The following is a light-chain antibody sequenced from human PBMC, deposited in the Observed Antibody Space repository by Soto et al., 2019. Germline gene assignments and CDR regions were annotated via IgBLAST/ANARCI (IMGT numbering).Light chain of an antibody. CDR3: QQYGNSWT. V-gene: IGKV3-20*01. J-gene: IGKJ1*01. CDR1: ESVRSEY. Sequence: EIVLTQSPGTLSLSPGERATLSCRASESVRSEYSAWYQQKPGQAPRLLIYGASTRATGIPDRFSGSASGTDFTLTISRLDPEDSGVYYCQQYGNSWTFGQGTKVEIK. CDR2: GAS.